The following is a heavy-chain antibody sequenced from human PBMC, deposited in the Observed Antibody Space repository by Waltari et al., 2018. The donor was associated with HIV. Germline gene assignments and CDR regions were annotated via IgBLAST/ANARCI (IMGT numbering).Heavy chain of an antibody. CDR2: IYYSGST. V-gene: IGHV4-61*01. Sequence: QVQLQESGPGLVTPSETLSLTCTVSGGYVSSGSYYWSGIRQPPGKGLEWIGYIYYSGSTNYNPSLKSRVTISVDTSKNQFSLKLSSVTAADTAVYYCATYYYDSSGYYRWDYWGQGTLVTVSS. CDR1: GGYVSSGSYY. CDR3: ATYYYDSSGYYRWDY. D-gene: IGHD3-22*01. J-gene: IGHJ4*02.